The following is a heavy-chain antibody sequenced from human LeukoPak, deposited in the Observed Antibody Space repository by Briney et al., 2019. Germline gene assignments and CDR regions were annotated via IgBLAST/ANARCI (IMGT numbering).Heavy chain of an antibody. CDR1: GFTFDDYG. J-gene: IGHJ4*02. V-gene: IGHV3-20*04. CDR2: INWNGGST. D-gene: IGHD6-19*01. Sequence: RTGGSLRLSCAASGFTFDDYGMSWVRQAPGKGLEWVSGINWNGGSTGYADSVKGRFTISRDNAKNSLYLQMNSLRAEDTAVYYCARDGGEGEQWLVRYWVYWGQGTLVTVSS. CDR3: ARDGGEGEQWLVRYWVY.